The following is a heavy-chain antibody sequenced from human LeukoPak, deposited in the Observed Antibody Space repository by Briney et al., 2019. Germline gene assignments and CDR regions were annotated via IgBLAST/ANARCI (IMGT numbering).Heavy chain of an antibody. CDR1: GFMFSTYA. J-gene: IGHJ5*02. CDR3: ARQAGVT. Sequence: GGSLRLSCAASGFMFSTYAMSWVRQAPGKGLEWVSGISDSGSNTYYADSVKGRFTISRDNAENSLYLQMNSLRAEDTAVYYCARQAGVTWGQGTLVTVSS. CDR2: ISDSGSNT. D-gene: IGHD6-19*01. V-gene: IGHV3-23*01.